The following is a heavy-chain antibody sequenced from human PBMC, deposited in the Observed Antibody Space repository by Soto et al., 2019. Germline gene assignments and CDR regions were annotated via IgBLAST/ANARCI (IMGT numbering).Heavy chain of an antibody. D-gene: IGHD3-10*01. J-gene: IGHJ5*02. CDR3: AXXXXXXXGSYSPSHWFDP. CDR2: IYYSGST. V-gene: IGHV4-31*03. CDR1: GGSISSGGYY. Sequence: QVQLQESGPGLVKPSQTLSLTCTVSGGSISSGGYYWSWIRQHPGKGLEWIGYIYYSGSTYYNPSLKSRVTISVDTSKNQFSLKLSSVTAADTAVYYXAXXXXXXXGSYSPSHWFDPWGXGTXXXVSS.